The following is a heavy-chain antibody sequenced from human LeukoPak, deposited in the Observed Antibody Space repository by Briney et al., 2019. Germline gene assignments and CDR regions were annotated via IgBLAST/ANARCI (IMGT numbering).Heavy chain of an antibody. J-gene: IGHJ4*02. CDR2: ISAYNGNT. Sequence: ASVKVSCKASGYTFTGYYMHWVRQAPGQGLEWMGWISAYNGNTNYAQKLQGRVTMTTDTSTSTAYMELRSLRSDDTAVYYCARDDDSSGWSAGYWGQGTLVTVSS. CDR1: GYTFTGYY. CDR3: ARDDDSSGWSAGY. V-gene: IGHV1-18*04. D-gene: IGHD6-19*01.